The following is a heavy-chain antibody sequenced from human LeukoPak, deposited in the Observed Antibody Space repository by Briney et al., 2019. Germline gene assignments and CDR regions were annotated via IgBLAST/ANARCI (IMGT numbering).Heavy chain of an antibody. J-gene: IGHJ5*02. V-gene: IGHV3-7*01. CDR1: GFTFSSYW. Sequence: AGGSVRLSCAASGFTFSSYWMSWLRQAPGKGLVWVANIKQDGSEKYYVDSVKGRFTISRDNAKNSLYLQMNSLRAEDTAVYYCPRHQKANHCDTSGYYYINWFDPWGQGTLVTVSS. D-gene: IGHD3-22*01. CDR2: IKQDGSEK. CDR3: PRHQKANHCDTSGYYYINWFDP.